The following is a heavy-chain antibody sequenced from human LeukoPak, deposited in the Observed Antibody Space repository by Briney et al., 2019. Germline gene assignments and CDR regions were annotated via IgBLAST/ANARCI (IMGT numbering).Heavy chain of an antibody. CDR3: ARHAHYHDRSGYYDY. D-gene: IGHD3-22*01. J-gene: IGHJ4*02. CDR1: GGSISSYH. V-gene: IGHV4-59*01. Sequence: SETLSLTCTVSGGSISSYHWSWIRQPPGKGLEWIGYIYYSGSTNYNPSLKSRVTISVDTSKNQFSLKLSSVTAADTAVYYCARHAHYHDRSGYYDYWGQGTPVTASS. CDR2: IYYSGST.